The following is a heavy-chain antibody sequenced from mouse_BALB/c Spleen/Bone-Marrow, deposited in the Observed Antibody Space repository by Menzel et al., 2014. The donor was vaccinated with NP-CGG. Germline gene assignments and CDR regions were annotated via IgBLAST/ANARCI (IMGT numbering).Heavy chain of an antibody. D-gene: IGHD2-3*01. CDR1: GYTFTEYT. CDR3: ARWMGPYYAMDY. CDR2: INPNNGGT. Sequence: SGPELVKPGASVKISCKTSGYTFTEYTMHWVKQSHGKSLEWIGGINPNNGGTSYNQKFKGKVTLTVDKSCSTAYMELRSLTSEDSAVYDCARWMGPYYAMDYWGQGTSVTVSS. V-gene: IGHV1-18*01. J-gene: IGHJ4*01.